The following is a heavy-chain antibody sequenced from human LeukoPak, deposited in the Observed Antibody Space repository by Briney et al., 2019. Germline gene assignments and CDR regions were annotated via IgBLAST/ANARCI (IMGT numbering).Heavy chain of an antibody. D-gene: IGHD3-3*01. Sequence: GESLKISCKGSGYSFTSYWIGWVRQVPGKGLEWMGIIYPGDSDTRYSPSFQGQVTISADKSISTAYLQWSSLKASDTAMYYCARFEYYDFWSGYRRGHYFDYWGQGTLVTVSS. J-gene: IGHJ4*02. CDR3: ARFEYYDFWSGYRRGHYFDY. CDR2: IYPGDSDT. CDR1: GYSFTSYW. V-gene: IGHV5-51*01.